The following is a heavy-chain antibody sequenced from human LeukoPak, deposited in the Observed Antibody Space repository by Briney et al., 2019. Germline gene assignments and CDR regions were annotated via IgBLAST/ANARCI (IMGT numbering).Heavy chain of an antibody. J-gene: IGHJ3*02. CDR1: GYTFTSYY. CDR2: INPSGGST. V-gene: IGHV1-46*01. Sequence: ASVKVSCKASGYTFTSYYMHWVRQAPGQGLEWMGIINPSGGSTSYAQKFQGRVTMTTDTSTSTAYMELRSLRSDDTAVYYCARDLMYYDFWSGYYRPDAFDIWGQGTMVTVSS. CDR3: ARDLMYYDFWSGYYRPDAFDI. D-gene: IGHD3-3*01.